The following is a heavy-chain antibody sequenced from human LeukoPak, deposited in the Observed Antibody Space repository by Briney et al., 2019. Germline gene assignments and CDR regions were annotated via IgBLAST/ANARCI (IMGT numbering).Heavy chain of an antibody. CDR3: ARDRRHLRGYFDL. CDR2: ISSSGSTI. Sequence: PGGSLRLSCAASGFTFSDYYMSWIRQAPGKGLEWVSYISSSGSTINYADSVKGRFTISRDNAKNSLYLQMNSLRAEDTAVYYCARDRRHLRGYFDLWGRGTLVTVSS. V-gene: IGHV3-11*01. CDR1: GFTFSDYY. J-gene: IGHJ2*01.